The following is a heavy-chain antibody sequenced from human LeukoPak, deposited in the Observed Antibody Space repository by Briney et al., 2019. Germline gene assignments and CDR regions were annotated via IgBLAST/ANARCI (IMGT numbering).Heavy chain of an antibody. CDR2: IYYSGST. D-gene: IGHD3-10*01. J-gene: IGHJ4*02. V-gene: IGHV4-59*08. Sequence: SETLSLTCTVSGGSISSYYWSWVRQPPGKGLEWIGYIYYSGSTNYNPSLKSRVTISVDMSKGQFSLKVRSVTAADTAVYCCARLWSGERPPDYWGQGTLVTVSS. CDR1: GGSISSYY. CDR3: ARLWSGERPPDY.